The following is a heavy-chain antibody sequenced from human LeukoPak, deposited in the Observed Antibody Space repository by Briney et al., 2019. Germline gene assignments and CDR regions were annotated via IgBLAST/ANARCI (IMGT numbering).Heavy chain of an antibody. CDR2: ISSSSSYI. V-gene: IGHV3-21*01. D-gene: IGHD3-10*01. Sequence: GGSLRLSCAASGFTFSTYNMNWVRQAPGKGLEWVSSISSSSSYIYYADSVKGRFTISRDNAKNSLYLQMNSLRAEDTAVYYCARDHVRGQYYGSGSYSPFDYWGQGTLVTVSS. CDR3: ARDHVRGQYYGSGSYSPFDY. J-gene: IGHJ4*02. CDR1: GFTFSTYN.